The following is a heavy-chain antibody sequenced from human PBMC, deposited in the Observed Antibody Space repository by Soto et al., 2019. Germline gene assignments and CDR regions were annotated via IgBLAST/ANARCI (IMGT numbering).Heavy chain of an antibody. V-gene: IGHV4-34*01. Sequence: QVQLQQWGAGLLKPSETLSLTCAVYGGSFSGYYWSWIRQPPGKGLEWIGEINHSGSTNYNLSLKSRVTISVDTSKNQFSLKLSSVSAADTAVYYCARMSDDIVATIRVGAGTYYFDYWGQGTLVTVSS. CDR3: ARMSDDIVATIRVGAGTYYFDY. CDR2: INHSGST. J-gene: IGHJ4*02. D-gene: IGHD5-12*01. CDR1: GGSFSGYY.